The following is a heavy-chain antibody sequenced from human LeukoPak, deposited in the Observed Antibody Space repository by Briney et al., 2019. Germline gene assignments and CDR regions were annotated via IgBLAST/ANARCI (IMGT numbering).Heavy chain of an antibody. CDR2: IKEDGSEK. J-gene: IGHJ4*02. D-gene: IGHD3-10*01. CDR1: GFSFSGYW. CDR3: ARRGSADY. V-gene: IGHV3-7*03. Sequence: GGSLRLSCAASGFSFSGYWMTWVRQAPGKGLEWVANIKEDGSEKYYADFVKGRFTISRDNAKNSLDLQMNSLRAEDTAVYYCARRGSADYWGQGTLVTVSS.